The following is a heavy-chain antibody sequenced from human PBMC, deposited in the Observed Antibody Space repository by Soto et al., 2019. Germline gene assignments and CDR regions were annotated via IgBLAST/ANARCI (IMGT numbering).Heavy chain of an antibody. CDR1: GGTFSSYA. D-gene: IGHD1-26*01. V-gene: IGHV1-69*13. CDR2: IIPIFGTA. J-gene: IGHJ4*02. CDR3: ASPGGSYYGGVVF. Sequence: SVKVSCKASGGTFSSYAISWVRQAPGQGLEWMGGIIPIFGTADYAQKFQGRVTITADVSTSTAYMELNSLRSEDTAVYYCASPGGSYYGGVVFWGQGTVVTVSS.